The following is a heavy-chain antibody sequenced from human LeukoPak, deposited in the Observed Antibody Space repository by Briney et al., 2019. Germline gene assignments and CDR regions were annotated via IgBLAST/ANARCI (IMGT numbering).Heavy chain of an antibody. V-gene: IGHV3-7*01. CDR3: ARTQLWFGELYFDY. CDR2: IKQDGSEK. Sequence: PGGSLRLSCAASGFTFSSYWMSWVRQAPGKGLEWVANIKQDGSEKYYVDSVKGRFTISRDNAKNSLYLQMNSLRAEDTAVYYCARTQLWFGELYFDYWGQGTLVTVSS. D-gene: IGHD3-10*01. CDR1: GFTFSSYW. J-gene: IGHJ4*02.